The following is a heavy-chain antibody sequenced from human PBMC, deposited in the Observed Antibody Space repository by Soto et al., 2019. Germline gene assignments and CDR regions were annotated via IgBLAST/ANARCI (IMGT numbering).Heavy chain of an antibody. Sequence: ASVKVSCKASGYTFTSTWMHWVRQAPGQGLEWMGMISPYGGNATYAQKLQGRVTMTTDTSTGTAYMELRSLRSEDTAVYYCARGLNGYLHYFDYWGQGTPVTVSS. J-gene: IGHJ4*02. CDR3: ARGLNGYLHYFDY. CDR1: GYTFTSTW. D-gene: IGHD5-18*01. CDR2: ISPYGGNA. V-gene: IGHV1-46*01.